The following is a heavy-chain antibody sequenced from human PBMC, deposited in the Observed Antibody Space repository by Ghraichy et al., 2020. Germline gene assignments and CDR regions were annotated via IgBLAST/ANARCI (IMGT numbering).Heavy chain of an antibody. CDR2: ISSSSSYI. Sequence: GGSLRLSCAASGFTFSSYSMNWVRQAPGKGLEWVSSISSSSSYIYYADSVKGRFTISRDNAKNSLYLQMNSLRAEDTAVYYCARVLPSYLEGATTGSFDYWGQGTLVTVSS. J-gene: IGHJ4*02. CDR1: GFTFSSYS. D-gene: IGHD1-26*01. V-gene: IGHV3-21*01. CDR3: ARVLPSYLEGATTGSFDY.